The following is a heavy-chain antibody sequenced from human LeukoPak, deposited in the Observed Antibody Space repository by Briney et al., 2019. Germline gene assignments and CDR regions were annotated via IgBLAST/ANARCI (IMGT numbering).Heavy chain of an antibody. CDR3: SYSGYNDY. J-gene: IGHJ4*02. Sequence: GGSLRLSCTASGFTFGVYAMSWVRQAPGKGLEWVGFIRSKAYGGTTEYAASVKGRFTISRDDSKSIAYLQMNSLKTEDTAVYYCSYSGYNDYWGQGTLVTVSS. D-gene: IGHD1-14*01. CDR2: IRSKAYGGTT. V-gene: IGHV3-49*04. CDR1: GFTFGVYA.